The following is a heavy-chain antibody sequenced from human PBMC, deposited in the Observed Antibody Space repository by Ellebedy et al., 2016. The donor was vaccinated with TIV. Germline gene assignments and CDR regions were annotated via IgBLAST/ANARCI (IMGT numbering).Heavy chain of an antibody. CDR2: IGGGGTDT. V-gene: IGHV3-23*01. CDR1: GFTFSIHT. Sequence: GESLKISXAASGFTFSIHTMSWVRQAPGKGLEWVSAIGGGGTDTYYVDSVKGRFTISRDNSKNTLYLQMNSLRAEDTAEYYCAKDRRGYTYSLEGNFFDSWGQGTLVTVSS. J-gene: IGHJ4*02. CDR3: AKDRRGYTYSLEGNFFDS. D-gene: IGHD5-18*01.